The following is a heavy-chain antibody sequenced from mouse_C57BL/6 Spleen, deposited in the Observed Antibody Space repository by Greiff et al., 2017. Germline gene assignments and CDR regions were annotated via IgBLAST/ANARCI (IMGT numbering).Heavy chain of an antibody. CDR3: ARGGSGTGVFAY. D-gene: IGHD4-1*01. V-gene: IGHV5-4*01. CDR2: ISDGGSYT. J-gene: IGHJ3*01. Sequence: DVQLVESGGGLVKPGGSLKLSCAASGFTFSSYAMSWVRQTPEKRLEWVATISDGGSYTYYPDNVKGRFTISRDNAKNNLYLQMSHLKSEDTAMYYCARGGSGTGVFAYWGQGTLVTVSA. CDR1: GFTFSSYA.